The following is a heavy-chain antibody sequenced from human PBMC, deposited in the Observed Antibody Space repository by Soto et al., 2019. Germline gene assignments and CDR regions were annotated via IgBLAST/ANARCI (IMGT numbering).Heavy chain of an antibody. CDR2: IVVGSGNT. J-gene: IGHJ4*02. CDR1: GFTFTSSA. V-gene: IGHV1-58*01. Sequence: QMQLVQSGPEVKKPGTSVKVSCKASGFTFTSSAVQWVRQARGQRLEWIGWIVVGSGNTNYAQKFQERVTITRDMSTSTAYMELSSLRSEDTAVYYCAADPPASGSYGARYWGQGTLVTVSS. CDR3: AADPPASGSYGARY. D-gene: IGHD1-26*01.